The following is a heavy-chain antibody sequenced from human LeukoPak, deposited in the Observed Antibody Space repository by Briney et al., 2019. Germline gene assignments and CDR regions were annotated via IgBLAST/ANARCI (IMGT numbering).Heavy chain of an antibody. CDR3: ARVGYYDFWSGYFGPRENYYYYYMDV. V-gene: IGHV1-18*01. CDR1: GYTFTSYG. J-gene: IGHJ6*03. D-gene: IGHD3-3*01. CDR2: ISAYNGNP. Sequence: GASVKVSCKASGYTFTSYGISWARQAPGQGLEWMGWISAYNGNPNYARKLQGRVTMTTDTSTSTAYMELRSLRSDDTAVYYCARVGYYDFWSGYFGPRENYYYYYMDVWGKGTTVTVSS.